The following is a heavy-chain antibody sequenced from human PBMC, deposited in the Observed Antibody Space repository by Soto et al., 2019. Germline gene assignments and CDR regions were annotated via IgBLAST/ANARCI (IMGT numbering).Heavy chain of an antibody. CDR3: ARHAYVPAAYYYYYYMDV. CDR1: GGSISSYY. CDR2: IYYSGST. J-gene: IGHJ6*03. V-gene: IGHV4-59*08. Sequence: SETLSLTCTVSGGSISSYYWSWIRQPPGKRLEWIGYIYYSGSTNYNPSLKSRVTISVDTSKNQFSLKLSSVTAADTAVYYCARHAYVPAAYYYYYYMDVWGKGTTVTVSS. D-gene: IGHD2-2*01.